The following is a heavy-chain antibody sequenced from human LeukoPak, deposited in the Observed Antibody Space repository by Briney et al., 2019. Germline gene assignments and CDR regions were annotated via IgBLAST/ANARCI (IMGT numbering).Heavy chain of an antibody. CDR1: GYTFSSCA. V-gene: IGHV1-3*01. CDR2: INAGNGNT. CDR3: ARDISPMVRGVIITLGWFDP. D-gene: IGHD3-10*01. J-gene: IGHJ5*02. Sequence: ASVKVSCKASGYTFSSCAMHWVRQAPGQRLEWMGWINAGNGNTKYSQKFQGRVTITRDTSASTAYMELSSLRSEDTAVYYCARDISPMVRGVIITLGWFDPWGQGTLVTVSS.